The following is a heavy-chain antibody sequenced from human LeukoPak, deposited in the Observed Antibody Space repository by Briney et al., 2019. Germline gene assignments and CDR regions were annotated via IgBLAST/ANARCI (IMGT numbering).Heavy chain of an antibody. CDR3: ARLYSSSEAWFDP. CDR1: GYTFTSYY. CDR2: INPSGGST. Sequence: ASVKVSCKASGYTFTSYYMHWVRQAPGHGLEWMGIINPSGGSTIYAQKFQGRVTMTRETSTSTVYMELSSLRSEDTAVYYCARLYSSSEAWFDPWGQGTLVTVSS. J-gene: IGHJ5*02. V-gene: IGHV1-46*01. D-gene: IGHD6-13*01.